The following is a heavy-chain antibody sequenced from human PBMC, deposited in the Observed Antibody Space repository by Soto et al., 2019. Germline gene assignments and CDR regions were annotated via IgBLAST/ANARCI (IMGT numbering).Heavy chain of an antibody. CDR1: GYIFTSYW. CDR3: ATPLGDAAGGAFDI. J-gene: IGHJ3*02. Sequence: PGESLKISCKGSGYIFTSYWIGWGRQGPGKGLEWMGRIDPSDSYTNYSPSFQGHVTISADKSISTAYLQWSSLKASDTAMYYCATPLGDAAGGAFDIWGQGTMVTVSS. D-gene: IGHD6-13*01. CDR2: IDPSDSYT. V-gene: IGHV5-10-1*01.